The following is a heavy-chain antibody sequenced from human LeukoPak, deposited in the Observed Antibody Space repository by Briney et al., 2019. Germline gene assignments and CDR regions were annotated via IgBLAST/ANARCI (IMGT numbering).Heavy chain of an antibody. J-gene: IGHJ4*02. CDR2: ISGSGGST. CDR3: AKAFRVPAVRGVRFDY. Sequence: GGSLRLSCAASGFTFSSYGMSWVRQAPGKGLEWVSAISGSGGSTYYADSVKGRFTISRDNSKNTLYLQMNSLRAEDTAVYYCAKAFRVPAVRGVRFDYWGQGTLVTVSS. CDR1: GFTFSSYG. V-gene: IGHV3-23*01. D-gene: IGHD3-10*01.